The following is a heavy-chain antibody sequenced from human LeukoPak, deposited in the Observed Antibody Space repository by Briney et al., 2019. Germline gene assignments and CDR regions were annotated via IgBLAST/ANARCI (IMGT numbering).Heavy chain of an antibody. CDR1: GGSITSYY. V-gene: IGHV4-59*01. J-gene: IGHJ4*02. Sequence: PSETLSLTCTVSGGSITSYYRSWIRQSPGKGLEWIGFMYYSGTTNYNPSLKGRVTISVDTSQNQFSLKLSSVTAADTAVYYCARSPVLYYFDYWGQGTLVTVSS. CDR3: ARSPVLYYFDY. CDR2: MYYSGTT.